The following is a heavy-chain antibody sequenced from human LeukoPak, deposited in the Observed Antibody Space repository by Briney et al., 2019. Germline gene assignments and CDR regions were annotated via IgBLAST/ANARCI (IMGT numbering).Heavy chain of an antibody. J-gene: IGHJ5*02. Sequence: PSETLSLTCTVSGGSISSGGYYWSWIRQHPGKGLEWIGYIYYSGSTYYNPSLESRVTISVDTSKNQFSLKLSSVTAADTAVYYCARVGGYSNWFDPWGQGTLVTVSS. CDR1: GGSISSGGYY. CDR2: IYYSGST. V-gene: IGHV4-31*03. CDR3: ARVGGYSNWFDP. D-gene: IGHD2-15*01.